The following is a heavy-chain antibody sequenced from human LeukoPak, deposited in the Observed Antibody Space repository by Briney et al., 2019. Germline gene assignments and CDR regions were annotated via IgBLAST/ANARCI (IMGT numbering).Heavy chain of an antibody. J-gene: IGHJ4*02. V-gene: IGHV3-11*01. CDR3: AKAGHYGSGSYYSDY. CDR2: ISSSGSTI. D-gene: IGHD3-10*01. CDR1: GFTFSDCY. Sequence: GGSLRLSCAASGFTFSDCYMSWIRQAPGKGLEWVSYISSSGSTIYYADSVKGRFTISRDNAKNTLYLQMSSLRAGDTAVYYCAKAGHYGSGSYYSDYWDRGTLVTVSP.